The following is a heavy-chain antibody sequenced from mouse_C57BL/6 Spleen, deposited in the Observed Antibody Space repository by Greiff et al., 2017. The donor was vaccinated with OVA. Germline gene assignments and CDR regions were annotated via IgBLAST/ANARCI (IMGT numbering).Heavy chain of an antibody. CDR2: IYPGSGNT. D-gene: IGHD1-1*01. J-gene: IGHJ2*01. CDR3: AGNYGY. Sequence: VQLVESGAELVRPGASVKLSCKASGYTFTDYYINWVKQRPGQGLEWIARIYPGSGNTYYNEKFKGKATLTAEKSSSTAYMQLSSLTSEDSALYFCAGNYGYWGQGTTLTVSS. CDR1: GYTFTDYY. V-gene: IGHV1-76*01.